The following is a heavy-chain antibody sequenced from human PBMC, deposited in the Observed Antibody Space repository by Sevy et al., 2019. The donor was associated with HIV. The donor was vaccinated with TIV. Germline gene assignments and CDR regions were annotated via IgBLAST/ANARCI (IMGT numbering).Heavy chain of an antibody. D-gene: IGHD3-22*01. CDR1: GFNFSPYA. Sequence: GGSLRLSCAASGFNFSPYAMHWVRQGPGKGLEWVATVSSDGTTRSYVDSIKGRFSLSRDNSKNTLYLQTNNLTPEDTAVYYCAKEGYYYDSRSSDWFDPWGPGALVTVSS. CDR2: VSSDGTTR. CDR3: AKEGYYYDSRSSDWFDP. J-gene: IGHJ5*02. V-gene: IGHV3-30*18.